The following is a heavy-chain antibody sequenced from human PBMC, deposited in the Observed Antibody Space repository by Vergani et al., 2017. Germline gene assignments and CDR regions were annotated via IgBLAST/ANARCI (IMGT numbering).Heavy chain of an antibody. V-gene: IGHV1-46*03. CDR3: ARWDYGMLTGYRY. Sequence: QVQVVQSGAEVKKSGASVKVSCKTSGYTFSNYYMHWVRQAPGQGLEWMGIINPSGGHTNYAQKFQSRVTMTRDTSTSTVYMELSSLRSEDTAIYYCARWDYGMLTGYRYWGQGTLVTVSA. CDR1: GYTFSNYY. D-gene: IGHD3-9*01. J-gene: IGHJ4*02. CDR2: INPSGGHT.